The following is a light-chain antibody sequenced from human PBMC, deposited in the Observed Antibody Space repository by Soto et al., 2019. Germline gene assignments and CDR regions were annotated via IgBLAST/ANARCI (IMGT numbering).Light chain of an antibody. CDR1: QSVSSSY. V-gene: IGKV3-20*01. J-gene: IGKJ1*01. Sequence: EIVLTQSPGTLSLSPWERATLSCRASQSVSSSYLAWYQQKPGQAPRLLIYGASSRATGIPDRFSGSGSGADYTLTISRLEPEDSAMYYCQQYGYSFWTFGQGTKVDIK. CDR3: QQYGYSFWT. CDR2: GAS.